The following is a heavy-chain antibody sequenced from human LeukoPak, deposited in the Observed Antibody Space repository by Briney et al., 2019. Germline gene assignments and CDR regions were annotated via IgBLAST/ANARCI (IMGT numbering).Heavy chain of an antibody. J-gene: IGHJ6*03. Sequence: SRTLSLTCTVSGGSISSGSYYWSWIRQPAGKGLEWIGRIYTSGSTNYNPSLKSRVTISVDTSKNQFSLKLSSVTAADTAVYYCARDGKATVVKDYYYYYYMDVWGKGTTVTVSS. CDR2: IYTSGST. D-gene: IGHD4-23*01. V-gene: IGHV4-61*02. CDR1: GGSISSGSYY. CDR3: ARDGKATVVKDYYYYYYMDV.